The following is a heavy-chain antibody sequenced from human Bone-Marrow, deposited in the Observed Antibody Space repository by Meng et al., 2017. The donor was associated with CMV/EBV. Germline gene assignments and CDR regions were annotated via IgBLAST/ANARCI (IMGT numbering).Heavy chain of an antibody. CDR2: IYRNDDK. V-gene: IGHV2-5*01. D-gene: IGHD5-24*01. Sequence: SGPTLLKPTQTLTLTCAFSGFSLSTSGVGVRWIRQPPGKALEWLALIYRNDDKRYSPSLKNRLTITKDTSKNQVVFTMTNMDPVDTTPYYSAPRFGYSYFDYWGQGTLVTVSS. CDR3: APRFGYSYFDY. J-gene: IGHJ4*02. CDR1: GFSLSTSGVG.